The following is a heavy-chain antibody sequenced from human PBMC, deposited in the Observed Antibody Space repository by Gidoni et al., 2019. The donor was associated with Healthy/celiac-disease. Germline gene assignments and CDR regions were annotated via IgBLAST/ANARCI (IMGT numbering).Heavy chain of an antibody. CDR3: AKESGDYYDSSGYCDY. J-gene: IGHJ4*02. D-gene: IGHD3-22*01. CDR1: GFTFRAYA. CDR2: ISGSGGST. Sequence: EVQLVEAGGVLVQPVGSLRRSCAATGFTFRAYAMSWVRQAPGKGLEWVSAISGSGGSTYYADSVKGRFTISRDNSKNTLYLQMNSLRAEDTAVYYCAKESGDYYDSSGYCDYWGQGTLVTVSS. V-gene: IGHV3-23*04.